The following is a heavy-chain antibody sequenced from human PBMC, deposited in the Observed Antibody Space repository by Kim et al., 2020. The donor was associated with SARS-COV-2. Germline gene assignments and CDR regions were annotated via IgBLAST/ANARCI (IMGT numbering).Heavy chain of an antibody. CDR2: IYYSGST. V-gene: IGHV4-31*03. D-gene: IGHD3-22*01. CDR3: ARAGRLYEPSLDY. J-gene: IGHJ4*02. CDR1: GGSISSGGYY. Sequence: SETLSLTCTVSGGSISSGGYYWSWIRQHPGKGLEWIGYIYYSGSTYYNPSLKSRVTISVDTSKNQFSLKLSSVTAADTAVYYCARAGRLYEPSLDYWGQGTLVTVSS.